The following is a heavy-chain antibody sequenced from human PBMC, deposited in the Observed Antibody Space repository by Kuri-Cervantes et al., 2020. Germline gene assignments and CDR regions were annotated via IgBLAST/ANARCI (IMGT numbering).Heavy chain of an antibody. CDR2: ISSSSTYI. D-gene: IGHD4-17*01. CDR3: ARDHATTVTTAAHFDY. CDR1: GGSFSGYY. J-gene: IGHJ4*02. Sequence: GGSLRLSCAVYGGSFSGYYWSWIRQPPGKGLEWVSSISSSSTYIYYADSVKGRCTISRDNAKNSLYLQMNSLSADDTAVYYCARDHATTVTTAAHFDYWGQGTLVTVSS. V-gene: IGHV3-21*01.